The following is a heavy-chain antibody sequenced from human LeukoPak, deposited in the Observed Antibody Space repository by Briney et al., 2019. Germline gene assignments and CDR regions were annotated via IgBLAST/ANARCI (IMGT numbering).Heavy chain of an antibody. CDR1: GFTFSSYS. CDR2: ISSSSTYI. D-gene: IGHD3-16*01. CDR3: ARFQGAYY. J-gene: IGHJ4*02. V-gene: IGHV3-21*01. Sequence: PGGSLRLSCAASGFTFSSYSMNWVRQAPGMGLEWVSSISSSSTYIHYADSVKGRFTISRDNTKNALYLQMNSLRAEDTAVYYCARFQGAYYWGQGTLVTVSS.